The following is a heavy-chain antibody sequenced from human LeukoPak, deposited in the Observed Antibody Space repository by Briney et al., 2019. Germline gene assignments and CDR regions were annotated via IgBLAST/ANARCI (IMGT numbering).Heavy chain of an antibody. CDR2: INPNSGGT. V-gene: IGHV1-2*02. Sequence: GASVKVSCKASGYTFTGYYMHWVRQAPGRGLEWMGWINPNSGGTNYAQKFQGRVTMTRDTSISTAYMELSRLRSDDTAVYYCARDPHSPYYYDSSGYHFDYWGQGTLVTVSS. J-gene: IGHJ4*02. CDR3: ARDPHSPYYYDSSGYHFDY. D-gene: IGHD3-22*01. CDR1: GYTFTGYY.